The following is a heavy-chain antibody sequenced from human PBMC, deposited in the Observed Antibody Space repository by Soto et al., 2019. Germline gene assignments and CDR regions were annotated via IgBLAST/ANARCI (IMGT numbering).Heavy chain of an antibody. J-gene: IGHJ6*02. V-gene: IGHV3-23*01. D-gene: IGHD4-17*01. CDR1: GITFSTYA. CDR2: IGSNGADK. CDR3: AADYLRHNSLNGYYYSYGMDV. Sequence: VQLLESGGGFVQPGGSLRLSCAASGITFSTYAMSWVRRAPGKGLEWVSTIGSNGADKQYADFVKGRFTVSRDSYKSTLSLQMNSLRAEDTAVYYCAADYLRHNSLNGYYYSYGMDVWGQGTTVTVSS.